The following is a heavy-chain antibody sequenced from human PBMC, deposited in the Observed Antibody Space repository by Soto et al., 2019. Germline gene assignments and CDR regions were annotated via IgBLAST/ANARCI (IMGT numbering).Heavy chain of an antibody. Sequence: QVQLQESGPGLVKPSQTLSLTCTVSGGSISSRDYHWSWIRQPPGKGLEWIGYIHYSGSTQYNPSLKRRVTISLDTSKNQFSLKLSSVTAADTAVYYCARAERVEEQWLVQKGWFDPWGQGTLVTVSS. J-gene: IGHJ5*02. D-gene: IGHD6-19*01. CDR2: IHYSGST. CDR3: ARAERVEEQWLVQKGWFDP. CDR1: GGSISSRDYH. V-gene: IGHV4-30-4*01.